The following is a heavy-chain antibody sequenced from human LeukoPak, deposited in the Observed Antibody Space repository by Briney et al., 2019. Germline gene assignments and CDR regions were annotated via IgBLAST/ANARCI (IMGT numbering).Heavy chain of an antibody. D-gene: IGHD6-13*01. CDR2: IYSGGST. J-gene: IGHJ4*02. CDR3: ALSSSWYRFDY. Sequence: GGSLRLSCAASGFTVSSNYMSWVRQAPGKGLEWVSVIYSGGSTYYADSVKGRFTISRDNSKNTLYLQTNSLRAEDTAVYYCALSSSWYRFDYWGQGTLVTVSS. V-gene: IGHV3-53*01. CDR1: GFTVSSNY.